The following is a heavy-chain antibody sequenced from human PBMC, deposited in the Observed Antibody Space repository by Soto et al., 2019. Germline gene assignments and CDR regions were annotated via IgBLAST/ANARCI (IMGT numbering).Heavy chain of an antibody. J-gene: IGHJ4*02. CDR1: GLTIRSASYY. D-gene: IGHD6-13*01. V-gene: IGHV4-31*03. CDR3: ARYRISGSWSKFDY. CDR2: IYYNGST. Sequence: SLTCRVSGLTIRSASYYWSWIRQHPGKGLEWVGNIYYNGSTYYSPSIKRRVTVWFDTSKNQFSLRLTSVTAADTAVYYCARYRISGSWSKFDYWGQVTRVTV.